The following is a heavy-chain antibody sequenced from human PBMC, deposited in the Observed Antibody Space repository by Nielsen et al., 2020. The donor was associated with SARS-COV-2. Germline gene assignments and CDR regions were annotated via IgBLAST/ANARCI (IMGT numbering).Heavy chain of an antibody. Sequence: GESLKISCEVSGFTLSSYWMSWVRQAPGKGLEWVASIKQDGTEKYYVDSVKGRFTISRDNAKNSMYLQMNSLRVEDTAVYYCARVGGSSWYFDNWGQGTLVTVSS. CDR1: GFTLSSYW. J-gene: IGHJ4*02. CDR2: IKQDGTEK. CDR3: ARVGGSSWYFDN. D-gene: IGHD6-13*01. V-gene: IGHV3-7*03.